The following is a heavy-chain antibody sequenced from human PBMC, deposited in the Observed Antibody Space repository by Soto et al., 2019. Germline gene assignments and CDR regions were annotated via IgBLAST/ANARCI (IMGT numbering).Heavy chain of an antibody. CDR3: ARLPNYDFWSGYYPDYYYNGIDV. J-gene: IGHJ6*02. CDR1: GYSFTSYG. D-gene: IGHD3-3*01. CDR2: ISAYNGNT. Sequence: ASVKVSCKASGYSFTSYGISWVRQAPGQGLVWMGWISAYNGNTNYAQKLHGRVTMTTDTSTSTAYMELRSLRSDDTAVYYCARLPNYDFWSGYYPDYYYNGIDVWGRGTTVTVSS. V-gene: IGHV1-18*01.